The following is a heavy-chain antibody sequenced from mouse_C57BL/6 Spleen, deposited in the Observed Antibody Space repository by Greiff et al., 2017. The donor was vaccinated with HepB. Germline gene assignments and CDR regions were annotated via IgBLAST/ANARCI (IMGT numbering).Heavy chain of an antibody. V-gene: IGHV7-3*01. CDR1: GFTFTDYY. D-gene: IGHD2-4*01. Sequence: DVHLVESGGGLVQPGGSLSLSCAASGFTFTDYYMSWVRQPPGKALEWLGFIRNKANGYTTEYSASVKGRFTISRDNSQSILYLQMNALRAEDSATYYCARYSDYVYFDYWGQGTTLTVSS. J-gene: IGHJ2*01. CDR2: IRNKANGYTT. CDR3: ARYSDYVYFDY.